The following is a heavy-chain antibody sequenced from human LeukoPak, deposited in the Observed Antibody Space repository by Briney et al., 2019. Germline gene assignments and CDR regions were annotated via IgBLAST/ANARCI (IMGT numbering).Heavy chain of an antibody. CDR1: GGSFSGYY. V-gene: IGHV4-34*01. D-gene: IGHD3-22*01. Sequence: PSETLSLTCAVYGGSFSGYYWSWIRQPPGKGLEWIGEINHSGSTNYNPSLKSRVTISVDTSKNQFSLKLSSVTAADTAEYYCARASRITMIVVVITRDYYYYMDVWGKGTTVTVSS. CDR2: INHSGST. J-gene: IGHJ6*03. CDR3: ARASRITMIVVVITRDYYYYMDV.